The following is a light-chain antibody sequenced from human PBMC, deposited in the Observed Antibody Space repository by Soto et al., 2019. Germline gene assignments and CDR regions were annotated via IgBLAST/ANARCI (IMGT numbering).Light chain of an antibody. CDR1: QSINSD. CDR2: GAS. Sequence: EIVLTQSPATLSVPPGERATLSCRASQSINSDLAWFQQKPGQAPRFLMHGASTRATGIPARFSGRGSGTEFTLTISSLQSEDFAIYYCQQYNNWPLTFGGGTKVEIK. V-gene: IGKV3-15*01. J-gene: IGKJ4*01. CDR3: QQYNNWPLT.